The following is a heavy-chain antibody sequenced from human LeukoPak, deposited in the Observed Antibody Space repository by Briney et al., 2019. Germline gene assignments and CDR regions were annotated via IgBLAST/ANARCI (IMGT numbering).Heavy chain of an antibody. D-gene: IGHD3-10*01. V-gene: IGHV1-69*13. J-gene: IGHJ4*02. CDR2: IIPIFGTA. Sequence: EASVKVSCKASGGTFSSYAISWVRQAPGQGLAWMGGIIPIFGTANYAQKFQGRVTITADESTSTAYMELSSLRSEDTAVYYCARGGRKYYYGSGSPRNFDYWGQGTLVTVSS. CDR1: GGTFSSYA. CDR3: ARGGRKYYYGSGSPRNFDY.